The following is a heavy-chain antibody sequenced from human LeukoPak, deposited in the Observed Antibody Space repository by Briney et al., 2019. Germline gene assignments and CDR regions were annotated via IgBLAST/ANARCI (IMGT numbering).Heavy chain of an antibody. Sequence: PGGSLRLSCAASRFTFSNAWMSWVRQAPGKGLVWVSRIDSDGKSTNYADSVKGRFTISRDNAKNTLYLQMNSLRVEDTAVYYCVRDKEVVTGIGWFDPWGQGTLVTVSS. D-gene: IGHD2-21*02. CDR3: VRDKEVVTGIGWFDP. J-gene: IGHJ5*02. CDR1: RFTFSNAW. CDR2: IDSDGKST. V-gene: IGHV3-74*01.